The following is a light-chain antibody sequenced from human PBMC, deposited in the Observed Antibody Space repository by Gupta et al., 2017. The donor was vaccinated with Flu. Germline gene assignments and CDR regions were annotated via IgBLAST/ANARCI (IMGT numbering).Light chain of an antibody. CDR3: QQRNNVTWT. J-gene: IGKJ1*01. Sequence: ETVLTQSPATLSLSPGERATLSCRASQSLGNFLAWYQQKPGQTPRLFIYDASTRAAGVPARFSGSGSGTDFTLTISSLEPEDFAIYYCQQRNNVTWTFGQGTKVEVK. CDR2: DAS. CDR1: QSLGNF. V-gene: IGKV3-11*01.